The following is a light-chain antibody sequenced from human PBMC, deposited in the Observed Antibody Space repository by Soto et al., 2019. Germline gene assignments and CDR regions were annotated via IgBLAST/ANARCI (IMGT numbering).Light chain of an antibody. CDR2: GAS. CDR1: QNINNY. V-gene: IGKV1-39*01. J-gene: IGKJ1*01. CDR3: QQSSSPLWGT. Sequence: DIQMTQAAASLSSSVVYRVTITCRXSQNINNYLNWYQQKPGKAPKLLIYGASSLQTGVPSRFSGSGSGTDFTLTISSLQPEDFATYYCQQSSSPLWGTCGQGTKVDIK.